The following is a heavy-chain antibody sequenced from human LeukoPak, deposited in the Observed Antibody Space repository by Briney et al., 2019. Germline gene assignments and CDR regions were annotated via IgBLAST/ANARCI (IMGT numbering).Heavy chain of an antibody. CDR3: ARGLPRREWLVRSAFDY. CDR2: IYYSGST. CDR1: GGSISSYY. V-gene: IGHV4-59*12. J-gene: IGHJ4*02. Sequence: SETLSLTCSVSGGSISSYYWSWIRQPPGKRLEWIGYIYYSGSTNYNPSLKSRVTISVDTSKNQFSLKLSSVTAADTAVYYCARGLPRREWLVRSAFDYWGQGTLVTVSS. D-gene: IGHD6-19*01.